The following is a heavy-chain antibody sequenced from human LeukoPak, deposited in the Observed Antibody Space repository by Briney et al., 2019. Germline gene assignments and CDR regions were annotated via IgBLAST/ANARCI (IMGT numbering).Heavy chain of an antibody. D-gene: IGHD5-12*01. CDR2: IRYDGSNK. Sequence: GALRLSCAASGFSFSTYGMHWVRQAPGKGLEWVAFIRYDGSNKYYADSVKGRFTISRDNSKNTLYLQMNSLRVEDTAVYYCAKVPLLATVSKDGFDIWGQGTMVTVSS. V-gene: IGHV3-30*02. CDR1: GFSFSTYG. CDR3: AKVPLLATVSKDGFDI. J-gene: IGHJ3*02.